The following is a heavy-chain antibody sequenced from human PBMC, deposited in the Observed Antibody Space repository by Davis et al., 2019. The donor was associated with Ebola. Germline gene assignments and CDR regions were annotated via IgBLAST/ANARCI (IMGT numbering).Heavy chain of an antibody. V-gene: IGHV3-74*03. CDR1: GFTFSSYR. Sequence: HTGGSLRLSCAVSGFTFSSYRMHWVRQVPGTGLVWVSRINRDGSSTKYADSVKGRFTISRDNAKNSLYLQMNSLRDEDTAVYYCARAGLLWFGELLWSDYYGMDVWGQGTTVTVSS. J-gene: IGHJ6*02. D-gene: IGHD3-10*01. CDR2: INRDGSST. CDR3: ARAGLLWFGELLWSDYYGMDV.